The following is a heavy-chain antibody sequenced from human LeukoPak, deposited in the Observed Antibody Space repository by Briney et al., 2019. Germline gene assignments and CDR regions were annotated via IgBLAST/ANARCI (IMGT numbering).Heavy chain of an antibody. CDR2: ISAYYGNT. D-gene: IGHD1-26*01. Sequence: AASVKVSCNSSGFTFINSRITWVRQAPGQGLEWMGWISAYYGNTYYVENFEGRVAMTRDTSTSTAYMELRSLTPDDTAIYYCARFATGSHYYFDFWGQGILVTVS. CDR3: ARFATGSHYYFDF. V-gene: IGHV1-18*01. J-gene: IGHJ4*02. CDR1: GFTFINSR.